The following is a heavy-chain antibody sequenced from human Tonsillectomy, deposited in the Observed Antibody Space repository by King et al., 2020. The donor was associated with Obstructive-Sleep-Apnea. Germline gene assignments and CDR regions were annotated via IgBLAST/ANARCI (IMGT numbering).Heavy chain of an antibody. J-gene: IGHJ4*02. Sequence: QLQESGPGLVKPSETLSLTCTVSGYSISRGYYWGWIRQPPGKGLEWIGSIYHSGSTSYNPSLKSRVTLSVDTSKNQFSLKLSSVSAADTAVYYCARDYYYDSSGYYVDYWGQGTLVTVSS. CDR1: GYSISRGYY. D-gene: IGHD3-22*01. CDR3: ARDYYYDSSGYYVDY. CDR2: IYHSGST. V-gene: IGHV4-38-2*02.